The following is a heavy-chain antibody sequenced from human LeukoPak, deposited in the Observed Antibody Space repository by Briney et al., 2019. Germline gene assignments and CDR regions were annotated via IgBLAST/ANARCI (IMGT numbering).Heavy chain of an antibody. V-gene: IGHV4-61*01. CDR3: ARESWGYYDSSGYSDY. CDR2: IYYSGST. D-gene: IGHD3-22*01. J-gene: IGHJ4*02. CDR1: GGSVSSGSYY. Sequence: SETLSLTCTVSGGSVSSGSYYWSWIRQPPGKGLEWIGYIYYSGSTNYDPSLKSRVTISVDTSKNQFSLKLSSVTAADTAVYYCARESWGYYDSSGYSDYWGQGTLVTVSS.